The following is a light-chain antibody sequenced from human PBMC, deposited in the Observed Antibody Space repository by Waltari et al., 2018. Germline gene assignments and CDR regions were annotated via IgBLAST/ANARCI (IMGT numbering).Light chain of an antibody. V-gene: IGKV1-33*01. CDR1: QHINHT. CDR3: QQYETLPLT. J-gene: IGKJ4*01. CDR2: EAS. Sequence: DIQMTQSPSSKPASVGDRVTITCQASQHINHTLGWYQQKPGKAPTLLIYEASNLEPGVPSRFSGSGSGTDFTFTIRSLQPEDFATYYCQQYETLPLTFGGGTEVAI.